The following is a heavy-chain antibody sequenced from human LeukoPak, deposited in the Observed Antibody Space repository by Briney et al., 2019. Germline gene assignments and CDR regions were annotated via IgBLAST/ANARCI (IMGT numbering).Heavy chain of an antibody. V-gene: IGHV4-38-2*01. D-gene: IGHD3-3*01. CDR2: IYHSGST. CDR1: GYSISSGYY. Sequence: SETLSLTCAVSGYSISSGYYWGWIRQPPGKGLEWIGSIYHSGSTYYNPSLKSRVTISVDTSKNHFSLKLSSVTAADTAVYYCARLGGAYYDFWSGPPDYWGQGTLVTVSS. J-gene: IGHJ4*02. CDR3: ARLGGAYYDFWSGPPDY.